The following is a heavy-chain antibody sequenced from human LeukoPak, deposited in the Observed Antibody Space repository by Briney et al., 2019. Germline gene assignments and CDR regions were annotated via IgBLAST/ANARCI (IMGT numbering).Heavy chain of an antibody. CDR2: INHSGST. D-gene: IGHD3-10*01. V-gene: IGHV4-34*01. CDR3: ARGRRNTMVRGVIHDY. CDR1: GGSFSGYY. Sequence: PPETLSLTCAVYGGSFSGYYWSWIRQPPRKGLEWIGEINHSGSTNYNPSLKSRVTISVDTSKNQFSLKLSSVTAADTAVYYCARGRRNTMVRGVIHDYWGQGTLVTVSS. J-gene: IGHJ4*02.